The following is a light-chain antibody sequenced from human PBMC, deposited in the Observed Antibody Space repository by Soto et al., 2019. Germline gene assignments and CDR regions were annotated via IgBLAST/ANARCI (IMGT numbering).Light chain of an antibody. Sequence: EIVLTQSPVTVAFSPGQRATLSCRASQRLSASDIAWYQQKPGQAPKFLIYGVSSRATGIPARFSGSGSGTEFTLTISGLQSEDFALYYCQQYNNWPPITFGQGTRLEIK. CDR3: QQYNNWPPIT. CDR2: GVS. V-gene: IGKV3-15*01. J-gene: IGKJ5*01. CDR1: QRLSASD.